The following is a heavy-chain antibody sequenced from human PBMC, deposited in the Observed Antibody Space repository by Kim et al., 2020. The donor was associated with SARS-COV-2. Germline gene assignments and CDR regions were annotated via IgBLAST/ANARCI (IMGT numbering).Heavy chain of an antibody. J-gene: IGHJ6*02. CDR2: IWYDGSNK. CDR1: GFTFSSYG. V-gene: IGHV3-33*01. Sequence: GGSLRLSCAASGFTFSSYGMHWVRQAPGKGLEWVAVIWYDGSNKYYADPVKGRFTISRDTSKNTLHLQMNSLRAEDTAGYYCARPPSYYYGLDVWVQATT. CDR3: ARPPSYYYGLDV.